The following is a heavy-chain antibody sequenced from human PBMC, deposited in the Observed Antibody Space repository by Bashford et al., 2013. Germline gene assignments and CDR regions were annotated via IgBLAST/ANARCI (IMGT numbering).Heavy chain of an antibody. D-gene: IGHD1-1*01. CDR2: INSGDGSYT. J-gene: IGHJ4*02. Sequence: VRQAPGKGLVWVSRINSGDGSYTDYADSVKGRFTISRDDAKNTLYLQMNSLRAEDTAVYYCTGYNWGQPDYWGQGTLVGVS. V-gene: IGHV3-74*01. CDR3: TGYNWGQPDY.